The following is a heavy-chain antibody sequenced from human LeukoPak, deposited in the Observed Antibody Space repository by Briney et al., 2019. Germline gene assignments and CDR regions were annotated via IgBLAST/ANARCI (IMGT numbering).Heavy chain of an antibody. V-gene: IGHV4-39*07. D-gene: IGHD3-22*01. CDR1: GGSISSSSYY. CDR3: AGVRMIVDI. Sequence: SETLSLTCTVSGGSISSSSYYWGWIRQPPGKGLEWIGSINYSGSTYYNPSLKSRVTISVDTSKNQFSLKLSSVTAADTAVYYCAGVRMIVDIWGQGTLVTVSS. CDR2: INYSGST. J-gene: IGHJ4*02.